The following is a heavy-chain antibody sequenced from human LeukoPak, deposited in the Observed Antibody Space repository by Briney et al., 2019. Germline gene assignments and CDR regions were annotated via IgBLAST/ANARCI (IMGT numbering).Heavy chain of an antibody. CDR2: ITPDGNAA. J-gene: IGHJ4*02. Sequence: GGSLRLSCVASGFTFSGHWMHWVRQVPGKGLMAVSRITPDGNAAAYADSVKGRFTISRDNAKNTLSLEMNSLTAEDTALYHCTRSGYSNGYDYWGQGTLVTVSS. D-gene: IGHD2-15*01. CDR1: GFTFSGHW. CDR3: TRSGYSNGYDY. V-gene: IGHV3-74*03.